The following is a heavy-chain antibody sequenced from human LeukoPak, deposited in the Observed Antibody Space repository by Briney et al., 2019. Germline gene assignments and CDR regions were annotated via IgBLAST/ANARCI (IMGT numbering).Heavy chain of an antibody. V-gene: IGHV4-59*08. CDR3: ARYGSATVARFDY. Sequence: SETLSLTCTVSDGSISSYYWSWIRQPPGKGLEWIGYIYYSGSSNYNPSLKSRVTISVDTSKNQFSLNLTSVTAADTGVYYCARYGSATVARFDYWGQGILVTVSS. J-gene: IGHJ4*02. D-gene: IGHD4-11*01. CDR2: IYYSGSS. CDR1: DGSISSYY.